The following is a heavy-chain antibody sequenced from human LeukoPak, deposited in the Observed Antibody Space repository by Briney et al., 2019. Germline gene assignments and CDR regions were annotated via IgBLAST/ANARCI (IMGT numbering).Heavy chain of an antibody. V-gene: IGHV4-59*01. Sequence: SETLSLTCSVSGGSISSYYWSWIRQPPGKGLEWIGYLYYSGSTNSNPSLKSRVTMSVDTSKNQFSLKLRSVTAADTAVYYCAVLYYYDSSGYFDYWGQGTLVTVSS. J-gene: IGHJ4*02. CDR1: GGSISSYY. CDR3: AVLYYYDSSGYFDY. D-gene: IGHD3-22*01. CDR2: LYYSGST.